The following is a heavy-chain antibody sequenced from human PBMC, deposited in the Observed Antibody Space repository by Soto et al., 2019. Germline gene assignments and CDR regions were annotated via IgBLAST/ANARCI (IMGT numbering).Heavy chain of an antibody. CDR3: AREPRDYYDPEFH. V-gene: IGHV4-31*03. CDR2: IYYSGST. CDR1: GGSISSGGYY. Sequence: SETLSLTCTVSGGSISSGGYYWSWIRQHPGKGLEWIGYIYYSGSTYYNPSLKSRVTISVDTSKNQFSLKLSSVTAADTAVYYWAREPRDYYDPEFHWGQVTLVTVSS. J-gene: IGHJ4*02. D-gene: IGHD3-22*01.